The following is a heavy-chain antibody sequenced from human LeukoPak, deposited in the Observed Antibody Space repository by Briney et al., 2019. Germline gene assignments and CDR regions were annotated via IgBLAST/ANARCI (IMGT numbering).Heavy chain of an antibody. D-gene: IGHD3-10*01. CDR2: IYSAGGT. CDR1: GFTVSNTY. CDR3: AKSRYYGSGIYSPFDH. Sequence: PGGSLRLSCAASGFTVSNTYMSWVRQAPGKGLEWVSVIYSAGGTFYSDSVKGRFTISRDSSESTLYLQMNSLRAEDTAVYLCAKSRYYGSGIYSPFDHWGQGTLVTVSS. J-gene: IGHJ4*02. V-gene: IGHV3-53*01.